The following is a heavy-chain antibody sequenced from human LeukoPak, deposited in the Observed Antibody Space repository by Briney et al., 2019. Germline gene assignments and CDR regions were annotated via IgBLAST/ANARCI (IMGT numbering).Heavy chain of an antibody. CDR2: INPNSGGT. D-gene: IGHD2-15*01. V-gene: IGHV1-2*02. CDR1: GYTFTGYY. Sequence: ASVKVSCKASGYTFTGYYMHWVRQAPGQGLEWMGWINPNSGGTNYAQKFQGRVTMTRDASISTAYMELRSLRSDDTAVYYCARGVVVVAGMGLDYYYMDVWGKGTTVTISS. J-gene: IGHJ6*03. CDR3: ARGVVVVAGMGLDYYYMDV.